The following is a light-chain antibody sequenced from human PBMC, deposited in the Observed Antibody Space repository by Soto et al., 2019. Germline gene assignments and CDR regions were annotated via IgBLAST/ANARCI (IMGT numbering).Light chain of an antibody. CDR2: GNS. CDR3: QSYDSSLSGLV. J-gene: IGLJ2*01. V-gene: IGLV1-40*01. CDR1: SSNIGSGYD. Sequence: QSVLTQPPSVSGAPGQRVTISCTGSSSNIGSGYDVHWYQQLPGTAPKLLIYGNSNRPSGVPDRFSGSKSGTSASLAITGLQAEDEADYYYQSYDSSLSGLVFGGGNKLTVL.